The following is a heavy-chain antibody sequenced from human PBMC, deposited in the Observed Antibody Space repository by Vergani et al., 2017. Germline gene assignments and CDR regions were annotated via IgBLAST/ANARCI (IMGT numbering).Heavy chain of an antibody. Sequence: QVQLQQWGAGLLKPSETLSLTCAVYGGSFSGYYWSWIRQPPGKGLEWIGEINHSGSTNYNPSLKSLVTISVDTSKNQFSLKLSSVTAADTAVYYCARGHNYYYGMDVWGQGTTVTVSS. CDR2: INHSGST. J-gene: IGHJ6*02. CDR3: ARGHNYYYGMDV. V-gene: IGHV4-34*01. CDR1: GGSFSGYY.